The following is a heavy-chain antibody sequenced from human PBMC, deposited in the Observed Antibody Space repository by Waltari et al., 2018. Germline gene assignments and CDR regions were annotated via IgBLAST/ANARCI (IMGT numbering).Heavy chain of an antibody. CDR2: IIPIFGAA. D-gene: IGHD5-12*01. CDR3: AREGARGYELNDAFDI. J-gene: IGHJ3*02. V-gene: IGHV1-69*14. Sequence: QVPLVQSGAEVQKPGASVMVSSKASVDPFSSYAVSWLRQAAGQGLEWTGGIIPIFGAANHAQKYQGRDTITGDKSTSTAYMERSRLRSEDTAVYYCAREGARGYELNDAFDIWGQGTMVTVSA. CDR1: VDPFSSYA.